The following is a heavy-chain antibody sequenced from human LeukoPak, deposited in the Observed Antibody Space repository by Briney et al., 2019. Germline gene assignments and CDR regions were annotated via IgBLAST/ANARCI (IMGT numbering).Heavy chain of an antibody. D-gene: IGHD2-15*01. J-gene: IGHJ4*02. CDR2: IKQDGSEK. V-gene: IGHV3-7*01. CDR1: GFTFSSYW. Sequence: PGGSLRLSCAASGFTFSSYWMSWVRQAPGKGLEWVANIKQDGSEKYYVDSVKGRFTISRDNAKNSLYLQMNSLRAEDTAVYYRARRSEIVVVVAATRYGLYYFDYWGQGPLVTVSS. CDR3: ARRSEIVVVVAATRYGLYYFDY.